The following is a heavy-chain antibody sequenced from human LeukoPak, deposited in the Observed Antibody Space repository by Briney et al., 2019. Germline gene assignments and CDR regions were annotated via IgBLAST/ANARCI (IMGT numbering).Heavy chain of an antibody. D-gene: IGHD3-22*01. CDR2: ICFSRTT. Sequence: SEALSLTCTVSGGSISSSDSYWAWVRQPPGKGLEWIGSICFSRTTYYNPSLKSRVTMSIDTSKNHFSLKLSSVTAADTAVYYCARENYYDSLTFDYWGQGTLVTVSS. CDR1: GGSISSSDSY. CDR3: ARENYYDSLTFDY. V-gene: IGHV4-39*02. J-gene: IGHJ4*02.